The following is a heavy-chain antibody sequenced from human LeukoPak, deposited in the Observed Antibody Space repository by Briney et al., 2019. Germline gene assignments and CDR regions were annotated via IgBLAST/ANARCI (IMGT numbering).Heavy chain of an antibody. CDR3: RATVDY. V-gene: IGHV1-2*02. CDR2: INPNSGGT. D-gene: IGHD1-26*01. J-gene: IGHJ4*02. CDR1: GYTFTDYS. Sequence: GASVKVSCKASGYTFTDYSMHWVRQAPGQGLEWMGYINPNSGGTNYAQKFQGRVTITRDTSISIAYMELYSLRSDDTAVYYCRATVDYWGQGTLVTVSS.